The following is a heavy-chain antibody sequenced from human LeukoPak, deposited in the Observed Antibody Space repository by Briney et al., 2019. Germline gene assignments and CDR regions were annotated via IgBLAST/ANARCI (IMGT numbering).Heavy chain of an antibody. CDR1: GGTFSSYA. CDR3: ASLGPCSSTSCYMFDY. CDR2: IIPIFGTA. D-gene: IGHD2-2*02. J-gene: IGHJ4*02. V-gene: IGHV1-69*01. Sequence: SSVKVSCKASGGTFSSYAISWVRQAPGQGLEWMGGIIPIFGTANYAQKFQGRVTITADESTSTAYMELSSLRSEDTAVYYCASLGPCSSTSCYMFDYWGQGTLVTVSS.